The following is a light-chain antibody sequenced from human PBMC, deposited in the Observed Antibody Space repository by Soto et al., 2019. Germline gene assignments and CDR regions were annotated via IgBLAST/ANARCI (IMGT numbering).Light chain of an antibody. J-gene: IGLJ2*01. CDR2: EGS. CDR3: SSYVGSSTLL. V-gene: IGLV2-23*01. Sequence: QSALTQPASVSGSPGQSITISCTGTSSDVGNYNLVSWYQQHPGKAPKLMIYEGSKRPSGVSNRFSGSKSGNTASLTISGLQAEDEADYSCSSYVGSSTLLFGGGTKVTVL. CDR1: SSDVGNYNL.